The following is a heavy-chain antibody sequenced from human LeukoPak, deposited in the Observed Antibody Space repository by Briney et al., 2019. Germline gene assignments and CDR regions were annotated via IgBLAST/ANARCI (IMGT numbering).Heavy chain of an antibody. CDR2: IYTSGST. D-gene: IGHD3-22*01. J-gene: IGHJ4*02. Sequence: SETLSLTCTVSGGSISSYYWSWIRQPAGKGLEWIGRIYTSGSTNYNPSLKSRVTMSVDTSKNQFSLRLSSVTAADTAVYYCARVPYYYDSSGFFYSEGFDYWGQGTLVTVSS. CDR3: ARVPYYYDSSGFFYSEGFDY. CDR1: GGSISSYY. V-gene: IGHV4-4*07.